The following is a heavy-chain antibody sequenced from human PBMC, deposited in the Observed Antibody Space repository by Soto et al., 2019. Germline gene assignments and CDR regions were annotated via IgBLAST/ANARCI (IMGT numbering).Heavy chain of an antibody. CDR2: LYTGGST. Sequence: EVQLVESGGGLVQPGDSLRLSCAASGFSVSGNYMTWVRQAPGKGLEWVSILYTGGSTYYADSVKGRFTISRDNSKNMLYLQMNNLRAEYTAVYYCARERDTSGYILAHWGQGTLVTVSS. V-gene: IGHV3-66*01. CDR3: ARERDTSGYILAH. CDR1: GFSVSGNY. D-gene: IGHD3-22*01. J-gene: IGHJ4*02.